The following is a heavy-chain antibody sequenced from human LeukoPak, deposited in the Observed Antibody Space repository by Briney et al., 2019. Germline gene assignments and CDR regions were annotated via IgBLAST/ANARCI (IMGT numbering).Heavy chain of an antibody. Sequence: GGTLRLSCAASGFTFSSYGMSWVRQAPGKGLEWVANIKQDGSEKYYVDSVKGRFTISRDNAKNSLYLQMNSLRAEDTAVYYCARVLPPYYFDYWGQGTLVTVSS. CDR1: GFTFSSYG. D-gene: IGHD5-18*01. V-gene: IGHV3-7*01. CDR3: ARVLPPYYFDY. J-gene: IGHJ4*02. CDR2: IKQDGSEK.